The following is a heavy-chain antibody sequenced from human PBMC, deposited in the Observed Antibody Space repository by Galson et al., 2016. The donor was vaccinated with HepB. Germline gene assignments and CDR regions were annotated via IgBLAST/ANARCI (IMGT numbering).Heavy chain of an antibody. Sequence: SLRLSCAASGFTLSSYGIHWVRQAPRKGLEGIAIISYDGSSKYYADSVKGRFTISRDNSKNTLFLQMNSLRGDDTALYYCAKTRRKYFAYPPTPVFDYWGQGALVTVSP. D-gene: IGHD1-14*01. V-gene: IGHV3-30*18. CDR3: AKTRRKYFAYPPTPVFDY. J-gene: IGHJ4*02. CDR2: ISYDGSSK. CDR1: GFTLSSYG.